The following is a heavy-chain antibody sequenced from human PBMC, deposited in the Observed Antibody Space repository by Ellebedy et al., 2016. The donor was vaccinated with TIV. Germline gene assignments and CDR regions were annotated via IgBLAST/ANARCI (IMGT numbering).Heavy chain of an antibody. Sequence: GESLKISCAASGFTFSSYAMSWVRQAPGKGLEWVSAISGSGGSTYYADSVKGRFTISRDNSKNTLYLQMNSLRAEDTAVYYCASPSGGSSVFDYWGQGTLVTVSS. CDR1: GFTFSSYA. J-gene: IGHJ4*02. V-gene: IGHV3-23*01. CDR2: ISGSGGST. CDR3: ASPSGGSSVFDY. D-gene: IGHD1-26*01.